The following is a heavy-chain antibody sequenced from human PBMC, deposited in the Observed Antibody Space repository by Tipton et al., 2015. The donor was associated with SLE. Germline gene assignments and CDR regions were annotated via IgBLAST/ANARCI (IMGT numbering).Heavy chain of an antibody. J-gene: IGHJ5*02. V-gene: IGHV4-30-4*01. CDR3: ARGGGFDP. D-gene: IGHD3-16*01. CDR1: GGSITRGDSF. CDR2: ISYSGST. Sequence: GLVKPSQTLSLTCIVSGGSITRGDSFWSWIRQTPDKGLEWIGYISYSGSTSYNPSLKSRVTISLDTSKNLFSLNLTSVTAADTAVYYCARGGGFDPWGQGTLVTVSS.